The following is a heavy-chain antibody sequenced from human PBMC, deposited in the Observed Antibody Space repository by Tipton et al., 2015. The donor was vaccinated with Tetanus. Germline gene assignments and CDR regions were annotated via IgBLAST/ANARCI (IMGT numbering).Heavy chain of an antibody. D-gene: IGHD2-2*01. Sequence: TLSLTCTVSGGSMNSYYWSWIRQPPGKGLEWIAFIHHSGLAFSKPSLKSRVSISIDTSQNQFSLRLTSVTAADTAVYYCAKSDRVTRTSWYFHDWGQGTLVTVSS. CDR2: IHHSGLA. CDR3: AKSDRVTRTSWYFHD. V-gene: IGHV4-59*04. J-gene: IGHJ4*02. CDR1: GGSMNSYY.